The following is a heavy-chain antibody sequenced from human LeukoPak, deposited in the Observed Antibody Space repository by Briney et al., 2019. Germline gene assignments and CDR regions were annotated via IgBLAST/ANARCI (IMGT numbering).Heavy chain of an antibody. CDR3: ARERRSGTYFYFDY. CDR1: GGSISRYY. D-gene: IGHD1-26*01. V-gene: IGHV4-4*07. J-gene: IGHJ4*02. Sequence: SETLSLTCTVSGGSISRYYWSWIRQPAGKGLEWIGRISTSGTTNYNPSLKSRVTISVDTSKNQFSLKLSSVTAADTAVYYCARERRSGTYFYFDYWGQGTLVTVSS. CDR2: ISTSGTT.